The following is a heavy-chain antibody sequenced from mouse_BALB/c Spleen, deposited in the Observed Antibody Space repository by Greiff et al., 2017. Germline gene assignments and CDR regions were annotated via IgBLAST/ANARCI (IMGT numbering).Heavy chain of an antibody. V-gene: IGHV5-6-4*01. CDR2: ISSGGSYT. Sequence: EVQLQESGGGLVKPGGSLKLSCAASGFTFSSYTMSWVRQTPEKRLEWVATISSGGSYTYYPDSVKGRFTISRDNAKNTLYLQMSSLKSEDTAMYYCTRDGGGLLRSYWYFDVWGAGTTVTVSS. CDR1: GFTFSSYT. J-gene: IGHJ1*01. D-gene: IGHD1-1*01. CDR3: TRDGGGLLRSYWYFDV.